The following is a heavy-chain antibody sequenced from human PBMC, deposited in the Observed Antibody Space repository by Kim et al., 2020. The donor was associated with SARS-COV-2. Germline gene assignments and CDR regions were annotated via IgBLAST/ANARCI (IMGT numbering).Heavy chain of an antibody. V-gene: IGHV1-3*01. CDR3: ARDGVTIFGVVNWYFDL. D-gene: IGHD3-3*01. CDR2: INAGNGNT. Sequence: ASVKVSCKASGYTFTSYAMHWVRQAPGQRLEWMGWINAGNGNTKYSQKFQGRVTITRDTSASTAYMELSSLRSEDTAVYYCARDGVTIFGVVNWYFDLWGRGTLVTVSS. J-gene: IGHJ2*01. CDR1: GYTFTSYA.